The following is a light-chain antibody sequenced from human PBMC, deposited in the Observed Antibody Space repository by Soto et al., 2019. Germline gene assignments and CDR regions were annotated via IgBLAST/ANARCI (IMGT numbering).Light chain of an antibody. CDR1: SSDVGGYNY. Sequence: QSVLTQPASVSGSPGQSITIYCTGTSSDVGGYNYVSWYQQHPDKAPKLIIYEVSNRPSGVSIRFSGSKSANTASLTISGLQAEDEADYYCSSYTTTYTVLFGGGTKVTVL. CDR2: EVS. V-gene: IGLV2-14*01. J-gene: IGLJ2*01. CDR3: SSYTTTYTVL.